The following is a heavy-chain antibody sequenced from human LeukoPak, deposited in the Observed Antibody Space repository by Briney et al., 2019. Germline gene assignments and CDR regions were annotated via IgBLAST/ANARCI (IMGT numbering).Heavy chain of an antibody. CDR1: GFTFSSYG. Sequence: GGSLRLSCAASGFTFSSYGMHWVRQAPGKGLEWVAFIRYDGSNKYYADSVKGRLTISRDNSKNTLYLQMNSLRAEDTAVYYCAKEGDRYQPFDYWGQGTLVTVSS. V-gene: IGHV3-30*02. CDR2: IRYDGSNK. CDR3: AKEGDRYQPFDY. D-gene: IGHD2-2*01. J-gene: IGHJ4*02.